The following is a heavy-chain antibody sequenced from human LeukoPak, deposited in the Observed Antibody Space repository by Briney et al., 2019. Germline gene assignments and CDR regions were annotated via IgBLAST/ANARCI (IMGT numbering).Heavy chain of an antibody. CDR2: MNPNSGNT. Sequence: ASVKVSCKASGYTFTSYDINWVRQATGQGLEWMGWMNPNSGNTGYAQKFQGRVTMTRNASISTAYMELSSLRSEDTAVYYCARAKTTVTTLYYYYYYYMDVWGKGTTVTVSS. V-gene: IGHV1-8*01. CDR1: GYTFTSYD. D-gene: IGHD4-17*01. CDR3: ARAKTTVTTLYYYYYYYMDV. J-gene: IGHJ6*03.